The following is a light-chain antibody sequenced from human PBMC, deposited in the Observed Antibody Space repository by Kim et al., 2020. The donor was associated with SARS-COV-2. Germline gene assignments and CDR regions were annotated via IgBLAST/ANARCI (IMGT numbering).Light chain of an antibody. CDR1: QGISRW. V-gene: IGKV1-12*01. CDR3: QQVSSFPYT. J-gene: IGKJ2*01. Sequence: SASVGDRVTITCRASQGISRWLVWYQQKPGKAPKLLIHGGTNLQSGVPSRFSGSGSETDFTLTISSLQPEDFATYYCQQVSSFPYTFGQGTKLEI. CDR2: GGT.